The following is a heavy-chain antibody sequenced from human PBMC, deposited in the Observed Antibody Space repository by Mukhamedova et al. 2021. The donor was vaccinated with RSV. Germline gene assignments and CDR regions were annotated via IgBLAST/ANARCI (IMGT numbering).Heavy chain of an antibody. Sequence: SSYAMHWVRQAPGKGLEWVAVISYDGSNKYYADSVKGRFTISRDNSKNTLYLQMNSLRAEDTAVYYCARGAAIVVVVAAPLDYWG. CDR3: ARGAAIVVVVAAPLDY. J-gene: IGHJ4*01. D-gene: IGHD2-15*01. CDR2: ISYDGSNK. V-gene: IGHV3-30*04. CDR1: SSYA.